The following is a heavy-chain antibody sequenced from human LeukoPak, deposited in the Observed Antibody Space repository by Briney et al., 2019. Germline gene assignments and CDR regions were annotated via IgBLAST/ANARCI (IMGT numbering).Heavy chain of an antibody. J-gene: IGHJ4*02. V-gene: IGHV4-39*01. CDR1: GGSISSNSYY. Sequence: PSETLSLTCTVSGGSISSNSYYWGWIRQPPGKGLEWIGSISYTGSTYYNPSLKSRVTISLDTSKNQFSLKLSSVTAADTAVYYCARGSGDVVVVAANDYWGQGTLVTVSS. D-gene: IGHD2-15*01. CDR3: ARGSGDVVVVAANDY. CDR2: ISYTGST.